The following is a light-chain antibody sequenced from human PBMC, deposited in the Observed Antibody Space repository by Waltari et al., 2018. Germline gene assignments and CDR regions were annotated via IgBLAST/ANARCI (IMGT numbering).Light chain of an antibody. CDR3: QQRSTWPSLT. CDR2: DAS. CDR1: QSVSRH. V-gene: IGKV3-11*01. J-gene: IGKJ4*01. Sequence: EIVLTQSPAPLSLSPGERATLSCRASQSVSRHLVWYQQKPGQAPRLLTYDASNQAPGIPARFSGSGSGTDFPLTISSLEPEDFAIYYCQQRSTWPSLTFGGGTKVEIK.